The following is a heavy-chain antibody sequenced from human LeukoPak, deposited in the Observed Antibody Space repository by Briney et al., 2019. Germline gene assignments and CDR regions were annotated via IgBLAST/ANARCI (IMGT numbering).Heavy chain of an antibody. CDR3: ARDQTPYGDYDY. J-gene: IGHJ4*02. CDR1: GFTVSSNY. CDR2: IYSGGST. V-gene: IGHV3-66*01. D-gene: IGHD4-17*01. Sequence: PGGSLGLSCAASGFTVSSNYMSWVRQAPGKGLEWVSVIYSGGSTYYADSVKGRFTISRDNSKNTLYLQMNSLRAEDTAVYYCARDQTPYGDYDYLGQGTLVTVSS.